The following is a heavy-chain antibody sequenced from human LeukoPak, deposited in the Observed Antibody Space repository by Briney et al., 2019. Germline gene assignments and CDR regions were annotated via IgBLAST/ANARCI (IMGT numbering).Heavy chain of an antibody. V-gene: IGHV3-23*01. CDR1: GFTFDDYA. J-gene: IGHJ4*02. CDR3: AKGLSGGSSPVDY. CDR2: ISGSGGST. D-gene: IGHD2-15*01. Sequence: GGSLRLSCATSGFTFDDYAMHWVRQAPGKGLEWVSAISGSGGSTYYADSVKGRFTISRDNSKNTLYLQMNSLRAEDTAVYYCAKGLSGGSSPVDYRGQGTLVTVSS.